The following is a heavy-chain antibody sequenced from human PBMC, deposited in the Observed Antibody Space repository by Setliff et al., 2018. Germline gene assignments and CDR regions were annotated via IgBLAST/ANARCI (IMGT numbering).Heavy chain of an antibody. J-gene: IGHJ6*02. V-gene: IGHV3-23*01. CDR3: ARLGTKDSSGWYYYYYGMDV. CDR1: GFTFSSSA. D-gene: IGHD6-19*01. CDR2: ISGSGGST. Sequence: PGGSLRLSCAASGFTFSSSAMSWVRQAPGKGLEWVSAISGSGGSTYYADSVKGRFTISRDNSKNTLYLQMNSLRAEDTAVYYCARLGTKDSSGWYYYYYGMDVWGQGTTVTVSS.